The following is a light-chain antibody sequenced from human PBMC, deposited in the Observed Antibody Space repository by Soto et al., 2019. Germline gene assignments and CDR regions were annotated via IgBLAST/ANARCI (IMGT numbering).Light chain of an antibody. CDR3: QQYENLPFT. CDR1: QDIGKY. V-gene: IGKV1-33*01. Sequence: DIQMTQSPSSLSASVGDRVTITCQASQDIGKYVNWYQQKPGKAPKLLIIEASNLQTGVPSRFSGSGSGTDFTFTISSLQPEDIATYYCQQYENLPFTFGPGTKVDIK. CDR2: EAS. J-gene: IGKJ3*01.